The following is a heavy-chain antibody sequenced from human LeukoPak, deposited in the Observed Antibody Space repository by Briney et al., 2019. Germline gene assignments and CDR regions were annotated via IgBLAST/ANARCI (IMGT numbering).Heavy chain of an antibody. V-gene: IGHV1-8*03. CDR2: MNPNSGNT. CDR3: AREKGYDFWSGSPYYYYYMDV. Sequence: ASVKVSCKASGYTFTSYDINWVRQATGQGLEWMGWMNPNSGNTGYAQKFQGRVTLTRNTSISTAYMELSSLRYEETAVYYCAREKGYDFWSGSPYYYYYMDVWGKGTTVTVSS. J-gene: IGHJ6*03. D-gene: IGHD3-3*01. CDR1: GYTFTSYD.